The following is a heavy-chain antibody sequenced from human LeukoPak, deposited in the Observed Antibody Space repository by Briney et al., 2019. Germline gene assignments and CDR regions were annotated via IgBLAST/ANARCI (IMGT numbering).Heavy chain of an antibody. CDR2: ISGGGGST. J-gene: IGHJ6*03. CDR3: AKDVDYYGSGSYYNLYYYYYMDV. Sequence: PGGSLRLSCAASGFTFSSYAMSWVRQAPGKGLEWVSAISGGGGSTYYADSVKGRFTISRDNSKNTLYLQMNSLRAEDTAVYYCAKDVDYYGSGSYYNLYYYYYMDVWGKGTTVTVSS. D-gene: IGHD3-10*01. V-gene: IGHV3-23*01. CDR1: GFTFSSYA.